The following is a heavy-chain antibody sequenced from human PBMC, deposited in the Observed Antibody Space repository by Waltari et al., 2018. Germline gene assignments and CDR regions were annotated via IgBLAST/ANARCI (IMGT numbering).Heavy chain of an antibody. V-gene: IGHV4-59*01. J-gene: IGHJ5*02. Sequence: QVQLQESGPSLLKPSETLSLICTVSGGSISGFYWSWVRQPPGKGLDWIGYIYYTGSTNFNPSLTSRVPMSVDTSKNQFSLKLSAVTAADTAFYYCARGGGGDWEWFDPWGQGTLVTVSS. CDR1: GGSISGFY. CDR3: ARGGGGDWEWFDP. D-gene: IGHD2-21*02. CDR2: IYYTGST.